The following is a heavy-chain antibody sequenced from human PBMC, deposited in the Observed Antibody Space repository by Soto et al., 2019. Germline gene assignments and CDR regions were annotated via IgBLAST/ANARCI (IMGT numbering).Heavy chain of an antibody. V-gene: IGHV3-21*01. J-gene: IGHJ5*02. CDR2: ISDSGHYI. CDR3: ARSGLALPYSASHWFDP. D-gene: IGHD3-22*01. Sequence: PGGSLRLSCAASGFTFSTYGMNWVRQAPGKGLEWLSSISDSGHYIYYADSVKGRFTISRDNAKNSLFLQMNSLRGEGTAVYYYARSGLALPYSASHWFDPWGHGTLVTVSS. CDR1: GFTFSTYG.